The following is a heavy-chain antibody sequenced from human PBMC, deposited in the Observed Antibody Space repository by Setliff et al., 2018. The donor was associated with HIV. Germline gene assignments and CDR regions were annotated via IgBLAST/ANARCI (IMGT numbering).Heavy chain of an antibody. V-gene: IGHV4-4*07. Sequence: PSETLSLTCSVSGGSITGYYWSWIRQPAGKDMEWIGRSGDTIYNPSLKSRVTISVDTSKNQFSLKLNSVTAADTAVYYCARWAVTASDYWGQGTLVTVSS. CDR1: GGSITGYY. CDR3: ARWAVTASDY. J-gene: IGHJ4*02. CDR2: SGDT. D-gene: IGHD2-21*02.